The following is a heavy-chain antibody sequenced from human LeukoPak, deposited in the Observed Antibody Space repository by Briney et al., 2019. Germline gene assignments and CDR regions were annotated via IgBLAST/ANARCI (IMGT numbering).Heavy chain of an antibody. CDR2: ISASNGST. CDR1: GYTFSTYG. D-gene: IGHD1-14*01. V-gene: IGHV1-18*01. CDR3: ARDNGYKSVDY. J-gene: IGHJ4*02. Sequence: ASVTVSCKASGYTFSTYGISWLRQAPGQGLEWMGWISASNGSTNYAQTFQGRVTMTTDTSTSTLYMEVRSLRSDDTPVYYCARDNGYKSVDYWGQGTLVTVSS.